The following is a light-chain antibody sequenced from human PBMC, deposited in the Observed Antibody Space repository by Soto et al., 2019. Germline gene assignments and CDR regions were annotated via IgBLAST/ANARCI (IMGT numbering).Light chain of an antibody. Sequence: EVVLTQSPATLSVSPGEGVTLSCRASQGIGDTLAWYQHKPGQTPRLLIYDTSARATGVPARFSGNGSRTDFTLTISRLEPEDSAVYYCQQYGDSVFTFGPGTRVDIK. J-gene: IGKJ3*01. CDR2: DTS. V-gene: IGKV3-15*01. CDR1: QGIGDT. CDR3: QQYGDSVFT.